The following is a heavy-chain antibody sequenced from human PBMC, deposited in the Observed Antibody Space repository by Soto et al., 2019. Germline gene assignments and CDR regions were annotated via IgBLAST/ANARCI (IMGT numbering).Heavy chain of an antibody. D-gene: IGHD3-10*01. CDR2: IYHSGST. Sequence: SETLSLTCAVSGGSISSGGYSWSWIRQPPGKGLEWIGYIYHSGSTYYNPSLKSRVTISVDTSKNQFSLKLNSMTAADTAVYYCARLNYGSGSTYFAYWGQGTLVTVSS. J-gene: IGHJ4*02. CDR1: GGSISSGGYS. V-gene: IGHV4-30-2*01. CDR3: ARLNYGSGSTYFAY.